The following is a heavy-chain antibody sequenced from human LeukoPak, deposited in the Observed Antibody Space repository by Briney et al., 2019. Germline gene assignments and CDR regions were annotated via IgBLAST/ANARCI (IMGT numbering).Heavy chain of an antibody. CDR1: GGSISSGSYY. Sequence: SETLSLTCTVSGGSISSGSYYWSWIRQPAGKGLEWIGRIYTSGSTNYNPSLKSRVTISVDTSKNQFSLKLSSVTAADTAVYYCARVPSSYGFLYYFDYWGQGTLVTVSS. D-gene: IGHD5-18*01. CDR2: IYTSGST. CDR3: ARVPSSYGFLYYFDY. V-gene: IGHV4-61*02. J-gene: IGHJ4*02.